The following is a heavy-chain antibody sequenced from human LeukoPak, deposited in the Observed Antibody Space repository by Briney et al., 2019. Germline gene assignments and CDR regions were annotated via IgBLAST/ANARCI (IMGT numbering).Heavy chain of an antibody. Sequence: SETLSLTCTVSGGSISSYYWSWIRQPPGKGLEWIGYIYYSGSTNYNPSLKSRVTISVDTSKNQFSLRLSSVTAADAAVYYCARGGVLKSVDYWGQGTLVAVSS. CDR1: GGSISSYY. J-gene: IGHJ4*02. V-gene: IGHV4-59*01. CDR2: IYYSGST. CDR3: ARGGVLKSVDY. D-gene: IGHD3-16*01.